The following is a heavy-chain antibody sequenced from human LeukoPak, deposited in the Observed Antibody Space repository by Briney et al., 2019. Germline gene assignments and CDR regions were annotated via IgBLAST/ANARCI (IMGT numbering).Heavy chain of an antibody. V-gene: IGHV1-69*05. CDR1: GGTFSSYA. J-gene: IGHJ6*03. CDR2: IIPIFGTA. Sequence: ASVKVSCKASGGTFSSYAISWVRQAPGQGLEWMGGIIPIFGTANYAQKFQGRVTIITDESTSTAYMELSSLRSEDTAVYYCASRSRIKDYYYYMAVWGKGTTVTVSS. CDR3: ASRSRIKDYYYYMAV. D-gene: IGHD2-15*01.